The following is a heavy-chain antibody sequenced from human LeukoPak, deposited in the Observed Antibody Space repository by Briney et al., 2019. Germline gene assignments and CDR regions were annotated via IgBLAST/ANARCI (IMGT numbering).Heavy chain of an antibody. J-gene: IGHJ4*02. CDR2: FDPEDGET. CDR3: ATGYLELRGSLDY. Sequence: ASVTVSCTVSGYTLTELSMHWVRQAPRKGLEWMGGFDPEDGETIYAQKFQGRVTMTEDTSTDTAYMELSSLRSEDTAVYYCATGYLELRGSLDYWGQGTLVTVSS. D-gene: IGHD1-7*01. CDR1: GYTLTELS. V-gene: IGHV1-24*01.